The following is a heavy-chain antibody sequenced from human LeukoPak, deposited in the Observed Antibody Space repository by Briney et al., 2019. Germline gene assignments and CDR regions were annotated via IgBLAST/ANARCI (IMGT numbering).Heavy chain of an antibody. J-gene: IGHJ4*02. CDR2: IYTSGST. Sequence: SETLSLTCTVSGGSISSGSYYWSWIRQPAGKGLGWIGRIYTSGSTNYNPSLKSRVTISVDTSKNQFSLKLSSVTAADTAVYYCARLYGDSWFDYWGQGTLVTVSS. CDR3: ARLYGDSWFDY. D-gene: IGHD4-17*01. V-gene: IGHV4-61*02. CDR1: GGSISSGSYY.